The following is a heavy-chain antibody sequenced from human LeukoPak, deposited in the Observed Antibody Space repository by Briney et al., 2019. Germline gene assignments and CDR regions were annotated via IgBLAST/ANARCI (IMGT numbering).Heavy chain of an antibody. D-gene: IGHD2-15*01. CDR1: GFTFSSYW. V-gene: IGHV3-7*01. CDR2: IKQDGSEK. Sequence: GGSLRLSCAASGFTFSSYWMSWVRQAPGKGLEWVANIKQDGSEKYYVDSVEARFTISRDNAKNSLYLQMNSLRAEDTAVYYCARDLPYCSGGSCYAFDYWGPGTLVTVSS. CDR3: ARDLPYCSGGSCYAFDY. J-gene: IGHJ4*02.